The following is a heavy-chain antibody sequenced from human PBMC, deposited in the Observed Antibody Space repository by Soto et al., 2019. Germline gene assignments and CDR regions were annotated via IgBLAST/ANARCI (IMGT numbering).Heavy chain of an antibody. D-gene: IGHD2-2*01. J-gene: IGHJ4*02. CDR1: GFTFSSYA. CDR2: ISGSGGST. CDR3: AKVRVGCSSTSCYGFHY. Sequence: EVQLLESGGGLVQPGGSLRLSCAASGFTFSSYAMSWVRQAPGKGLEWVSAISGSGGSTYYADSVKGRFTISRDNSKNTRYLKMNSLRAEDTAVYYCAKVRVGCSSTSCYGFHYWGQGTLVTVSS. V-gene: IGHV3-23*01.